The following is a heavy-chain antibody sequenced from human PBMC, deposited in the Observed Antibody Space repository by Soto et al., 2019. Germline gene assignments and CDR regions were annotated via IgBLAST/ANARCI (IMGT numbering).Heavy chain of an antibody. J-gene: IGHJ3*02. CDR1: GGSFSGYV. V-gene: IGHV1-69*04. Sequence: QVQLVQSGAEVKKPGSSVKVSCMTSGGSFSGYVFTWVRQAPGQGLEWMGRIIPVHNITNYAEILQGRVTISADTSSSTTYMELSTLRSDDTAVYFCGRAKSIFGIVTDVYDIWGQGTMVIVSS. CDR2: IIPVHNIT. CDR3: GRAKSIFGIVTDVYDI. D-gene: IGHD3-3*01.